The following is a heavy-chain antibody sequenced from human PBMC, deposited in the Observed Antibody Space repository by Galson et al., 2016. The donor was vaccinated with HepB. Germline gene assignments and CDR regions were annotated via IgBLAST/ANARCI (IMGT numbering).Heavy chain of an antibody. CDR3: ARERRYCTDGSCYSFDY. Sequence: CAISGDSVSSNSATWNWIIQSPSRGLEWLGRTYYRSAWLDDYAISVKSRISINPDTSKNRFSPHLNSVTPEDTAVYYCARERRYCTDGSCYSFDYWGLGTLVTVSS. J-gene: IGHJ4*02. CDR2: TYYRSAWLD. D-gene: IGHD2-15*01. CDR1: GDSVSSNSAT. V-gene: IGHV6-1*01.